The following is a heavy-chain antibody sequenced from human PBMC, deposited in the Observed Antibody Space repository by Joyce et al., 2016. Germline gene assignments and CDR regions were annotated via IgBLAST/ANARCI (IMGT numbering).Heavy chain of an antibody. V-gene: IGHV1-2*06. CDR3: ARGPMPPYAFDI. J-gene: IGHJ3*02. Sequence: QVQLVQSGAEVKKPGASVKVSCKASGYSFNDHYMHWMRQTPGQGLEWMGRINPDSGGTIYAQKCQGRVTMTTETSINTAYMELSSLRSDDTAVFYCARGPMPPYAFDIWGQGTLVSVSS. CDR1: GYSFNDHY. D-gene: IGHD2-2*01. CDR2: INPDSGGT.